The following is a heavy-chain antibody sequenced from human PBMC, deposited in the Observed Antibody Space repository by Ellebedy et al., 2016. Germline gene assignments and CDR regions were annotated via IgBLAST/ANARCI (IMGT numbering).Heavy chain of an antibody. Sequence: SGPTLVXPTETLTLTCTFSGFSLTTSGMCVSWIRQPPGKALEWLALIDWGDDKYYNTSLTTRLAISRDTSKNQVLLTMTNMDPVDTATYYCARIPHRGYSGYVDSWGQGTLVTVSS. CDR1: GFSLTTSGMC. J-gene: IGHJ4*02. CDR2: IDWGDDK. V-gene: IGHV2-70*01. D-gene: IGHD5-12*01. CDR3: ARIPHRGYSGYVDS.